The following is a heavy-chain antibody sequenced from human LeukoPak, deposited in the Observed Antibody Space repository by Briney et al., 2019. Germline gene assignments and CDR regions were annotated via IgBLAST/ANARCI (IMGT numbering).Heavy chain of an antibody. Sequence: LDTLPLTCTVSGCSISSSSYYWGWIRQPPGKGLEWIISIYYSGSTYYKPSLKSRVTISVDTSKNQFSLKLSRLAAADTAVYYCARRRVYYDSSGYYYPYYFDYWGQGTLVTVSS. V-gene: IGHV4-39*01. J-gene: IGHJ4*02. CDR3: ARRRVYYDSSGYYYPYYFDY. D-gene: IGHD3-22*01. CDR1: GCSISSSSYY. CDR2: IYYSGST.